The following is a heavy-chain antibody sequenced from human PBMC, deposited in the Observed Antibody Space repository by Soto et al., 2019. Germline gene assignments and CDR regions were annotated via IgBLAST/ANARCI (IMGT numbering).Heavy chain of an antibody. V-gene: IGHV4-59*01. D-gene: IGHD3-10*01. Sequence: QVQLQESGPGLLKPSETLSLTCTVSGDSISSYSWSWIRQPPGKGLEWIGYIFDSGSTNYNPSLKSRVTISVDTSKNQFSLKVISVTAADTAVYYCARDAQLSWHRWFDPWGKGTLVTVSS. J-gene: IGHJ5*02. CDR3: ARDAQLSWHRWFDP. CDR1: GDSISSYS. CDR2: IFDSGST.